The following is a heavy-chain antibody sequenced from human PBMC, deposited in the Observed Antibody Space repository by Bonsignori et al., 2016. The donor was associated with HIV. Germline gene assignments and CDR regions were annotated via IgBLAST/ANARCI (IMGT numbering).Heavy chain of an antibody. D-gene: IGHD3-22*01. Sequence: GGSLRLSCAASGFTFSSYAMSWVRQTPGKGLEWVSAISGSGGSTYYADSVKGRFTISRDNSKNTLYLQMNSLRAEDTAVYYCANSPTYYYDTSGYYDAFDIWGQGTMVTVSS. CDR3: ANSPTYYYDTSGYYDAFDI. CDR1: GFTFSSYA. V-gene: IGHV3-23*01. J-gene: IGHJ3*02. CDR2: ISGSGGST.